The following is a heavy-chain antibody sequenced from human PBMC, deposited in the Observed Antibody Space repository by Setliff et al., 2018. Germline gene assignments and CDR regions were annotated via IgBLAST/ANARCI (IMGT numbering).Heavy chain of an antibody. CDR3: ARSRLYGGWFDP. CDR1: GYTFISYG. Sequence: ASVKVSCKTSGYTFISYGLSWMRQAPGQGLEWMGWINPNSGGTNYAQKFQGRVTMTRDTSISTAYMELSRLRSDDTAVYSCARSRLYGGWFDPWGQGTLVTVSS. D-gene: IGHD4-17*01. J-gene: IGHJ5*02. CDR2: INPNSGGT. V-gene: IGHV1-2*02.